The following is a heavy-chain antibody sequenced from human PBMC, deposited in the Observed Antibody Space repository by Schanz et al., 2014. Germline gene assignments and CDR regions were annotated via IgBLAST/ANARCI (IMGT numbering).Heavy chain of an antibody. CDR3: ARGVTWIQLPALDY. D-gene: IGHD5-18*01. CDR2: ISKDGSSK. Sequence: QVQLVESGGGVVQPGRSLRLSCAASGFSFSTYAIHWVRQAPGKGLEWVAGISKDGSSKYSADSMKGRFTISSDNSKNTMSLQMNSLRPAAETVYSCARGVTWIQLPALDYWGQGTLVTVSS. CDR1: GFSFSTYA. J-gene: IGHJ4*02. V-gene: IGHV3-30*04.